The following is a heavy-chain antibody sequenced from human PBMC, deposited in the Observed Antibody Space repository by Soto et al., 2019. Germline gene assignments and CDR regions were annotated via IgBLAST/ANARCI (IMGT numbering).Heavy chain of an antibody. CDR1: GGSFGGYY. CDR3: AREGPRMAAGPGRFDY. J-gene: IGHJ4*02. CDR2: INHSGST. Sequence: SETLSLTCAVYGGSFGGYYWSWIRQPPGKGLEWIGEINHSGSTNYNPSLKSRVTISVDTSKNQFSLKLSSVTAADTAVYYCAREGPRMAAGPGRFDYWGQGTLVTVSS. V-gene: IGHV4-34*01. D-gene: IGHD6-13*01.